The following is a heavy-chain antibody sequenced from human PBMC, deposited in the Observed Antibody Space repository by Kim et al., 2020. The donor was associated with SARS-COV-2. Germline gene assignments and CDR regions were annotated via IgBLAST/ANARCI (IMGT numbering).Heavy chain of an antibody. CDR3: ARVRSSSVVRWFDP. J-gene: IGHJ5*02. Sequence: AQKFQGRVTMTRDTSIRTAYMELSRLRSDDTAVYYCARVRSSSVVRWFDPWGQGTLVTVSS. D-gene: IGHD6-6*01. V-gene: IGHV1-2*02.